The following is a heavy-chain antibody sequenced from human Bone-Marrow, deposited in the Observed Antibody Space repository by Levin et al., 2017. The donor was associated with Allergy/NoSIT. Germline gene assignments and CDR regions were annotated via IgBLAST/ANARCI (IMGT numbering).Heavy chain of an antibody. D-gene: IGHD3-10*01. Sequence: GESLKISCPVSGYNFIAYWIGWVRQMPGKGLEYMGLIYPGDSHTRYSPSFQGQVTISADKSISTAYLQWSSLKASDTAMYFCTRRPAGRAITHFDYWGQGTLVTVSS. J-gene: IGHJ4*02. CDR2: IYPGDSHT. CDR1: GYNFIAYW. CDR3: TRRPAGRAITHFDY. V-gene: IGHV5-51*01.